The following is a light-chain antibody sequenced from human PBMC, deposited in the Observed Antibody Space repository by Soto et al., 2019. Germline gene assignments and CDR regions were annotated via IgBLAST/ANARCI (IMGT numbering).Light chain of an antibody. CDR1: QSVNANY. V-gene: IGKV3-20*01. Sequence: EIVLTQSPGTLSLSPGERATLSCRASQSVNANYFAWYQQKPGQAPRLLIYGISSRLTGIPDRFSGSGSGTDFTLTISRLEPEDFAVYYCEQYGSSPRTFGQGTKVEI. J-gene: IGKJ1*01. CDR2: GIS. CDR3: EQYGSSPRT.